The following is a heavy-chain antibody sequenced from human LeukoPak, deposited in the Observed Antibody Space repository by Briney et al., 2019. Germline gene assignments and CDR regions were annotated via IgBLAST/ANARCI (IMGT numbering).Heavy chain of an antibody. V-gene: IGHV4-59*12. CDR2: IYYSGST. J-gene: IGHJ5*02. CDR3: TRVRIGRGWFDP. Sequence: SETLSLTCTVSGGSISRYYWSWIRQPPGKGLEWIGYIYYSGSTNYNPSLKSRVTISVDTSKNQFSLNVNSVTAADTAVYYCTRVRIGRGWFDPWGQGTLVTVSS. CDR1: GGSISRYY. D-gene: IGHD3-3*02.